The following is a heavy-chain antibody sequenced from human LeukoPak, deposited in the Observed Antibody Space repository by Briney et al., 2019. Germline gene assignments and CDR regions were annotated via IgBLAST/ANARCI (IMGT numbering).Heavy chain of an antibody. D-gene: IGHD3/OR15-3a*01. Sequence: ASVKVSCKASGGTFSNDAVSWVRQAPGEGLKWMGRVIPFLGTTNYAHNFQGRVTITADQDTQTAYMELRSLRSEDTAVYFCARGPSSYLRTGFFFGYFDEWGQGPLITVSS. J-gene: IGHJ4*02. V-gene: IGHV1-69*11. CDR2: VIPFLGTT. CDR1: GGTFSNDA. CDR3: ARGPSSYLRTGFFFGYFDE.